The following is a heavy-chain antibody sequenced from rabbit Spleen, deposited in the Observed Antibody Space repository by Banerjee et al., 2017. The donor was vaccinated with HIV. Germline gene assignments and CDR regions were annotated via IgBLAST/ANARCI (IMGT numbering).Heavy chain of an antibody. CDR3: ARDTGSGHYIDAYFDL. Sequence: QEQLVESGGGLVKPEGSLKLSCTASGFSFSNKAVMCWVRQAPGKGLEWIACINAITGKAVYANWAKGRSTFSKTSSTTVTLQMTSLTAADTATYFCARDTGSGHYIDAYFDLWGPGTLVTVS. CDR1: GFSFSNKAV. J-gene: IGHJ4*01. D-gene: IGHD1-1*01. CDR2: INAITGKA. V-gene: IGHV1S45*01.